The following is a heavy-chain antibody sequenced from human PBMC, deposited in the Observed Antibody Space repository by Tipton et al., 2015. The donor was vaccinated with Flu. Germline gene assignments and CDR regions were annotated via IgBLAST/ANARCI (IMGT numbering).Heavy chain of an antibody. CDR2: ISSDGSST. CDR3: ARKRVTAIGGGMDV. CDR1: GFIFSTYW. V-gene: IGHV3-74*01. D-gene: IGHD2-21*02. J-gene: IGHJ6*02. Sequence: SLRLFCAASGFIFSTYWMHWVRQAPGKGLVWVSRISSDGSSTSYADSVKGRFTISRDNAKNTLYLQMNSLRAEDTAVYYCARKRVTAIGGGMDVWGQGTTVTVSS.